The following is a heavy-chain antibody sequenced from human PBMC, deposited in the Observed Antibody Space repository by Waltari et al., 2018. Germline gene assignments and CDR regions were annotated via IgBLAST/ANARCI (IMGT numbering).Heavy chain of an antibody. CDR2: MYYRGST. V-gene: IGHV4-39*01. J-gene: IGHJ4*02. CDR3: VRHARTTSGRKHFDH. CDR1: GDSISSSSYY. D-gene: IGHD2-15*01. Sequence: QLQLQESGPGLVKASETLSLTCTVSGDSISSSSYYWGWVRQPPGKGLEWIGNMYYRGSTYYNPSLKGRVTISGDTSKSQFSLKLSSVTAADTSMYYCVRHARTTSGRKHFDHWGQGMLVTVSP.